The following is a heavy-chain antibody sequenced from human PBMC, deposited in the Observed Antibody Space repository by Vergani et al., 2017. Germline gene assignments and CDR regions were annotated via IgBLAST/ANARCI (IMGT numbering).Heavy chain of an antibody. V-gene: IGHV3-74*01. CDR1: GFTFSSYW. D-gene: IGHD3-22*01. CDR2: INSDGSST. Sequence: EVQLVESGGGLVQPGGSLRLSCAASGFTFSSYWMHWVRQAPGKGLVWVSRINSDGSSTNYADSVKGRFTISRDNAKNTLYLQMNSLRAEDTAIYYCAREKYYYDSSRYYSTVGFDDWGQGTLVTVSS. CDR3: AREKYYYDSSRYYSTVGFDD. J-gene: IGHJ4*02.